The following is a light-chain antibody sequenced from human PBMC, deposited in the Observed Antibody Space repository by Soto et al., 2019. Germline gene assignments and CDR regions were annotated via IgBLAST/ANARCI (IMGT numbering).Light chain of an antibody. CDR1: QSISSW. J-gene: IGKJ1*01. V-gene: IGKV1-5*03. CDR2: KAS. CDR3: QQYNTYSWT. Sequence: DIKMTQSPSTLSASVGDRVTITCRASQSISSWLAWYQQKPGKAPKLLIYKASSLESGVPSRFSGSGSGTEFTLTISSLRPDDFATYYCQQYNTYSWTFGQGTKVEIK.